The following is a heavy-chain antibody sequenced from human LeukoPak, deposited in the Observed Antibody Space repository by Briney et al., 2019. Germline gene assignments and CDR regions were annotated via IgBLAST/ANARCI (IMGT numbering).Heavy chain of an antibody. Sequence: ASVKVSCKASGYTFTGYYMHWVRQAPGQGLEWMGWINPNSGGTNYAQKFQGWVTMTRDTPISTAYMALSRLRSDDTAVYYCARVEATDASYYGMDVWGQGTTVTVSS. CDR3: ARVEATDASYYGMDV. V-gene: IGHV1-2*04. CDR2: INPNSGGT. D-gene: IGHD5-12*01. J-gene: IGHJ6*02. CDR1: GYTFTGYY.